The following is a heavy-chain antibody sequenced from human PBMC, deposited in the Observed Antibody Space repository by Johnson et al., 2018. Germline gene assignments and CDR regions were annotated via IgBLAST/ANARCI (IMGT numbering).Heavy chain of an antibody. D-gene: IGHD5-24*01. CDR2: ISYDGSNK. V-gene: IGHV3-30-3*01. J-gene: IGHJ3*02. Sequence: VQLVESGGGVVQPGRSLRLSCAASGFTFSSYAMHWVRQAPGKGLEWVAVISYDGSNKYYADSVKGRFTISRDNSKNTLYLQMNSLGAEDTAVYYCARDGEERWLQFGGAFDIWGQGTMVTVSS. CDR3: ARDGEERWLQFGGAFDI. CDR1: GFTFSSYA.